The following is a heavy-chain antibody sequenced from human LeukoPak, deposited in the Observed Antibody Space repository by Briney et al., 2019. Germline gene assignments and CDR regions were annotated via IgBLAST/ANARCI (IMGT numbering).Heavy chain of an antibody. Sequence: GASVKVSCKASGYTFTDYYMHWVRQAPGQGLEWMGRINPNSGGTKYAQKFQGRVTMTRDTSISTAYMELNRLTSDDTAVYYWAKCGDFIAASYNWFDPWGPGTLVTVSS. CDR3: AKCGDFIAASYNWFDP. CDR1: GYTFTDYY. D-gene: IGHD6-13*01. J-gene: IGHJ5*02. CDR2: INPNSGGT. V-gene: IGHV1-2*06.